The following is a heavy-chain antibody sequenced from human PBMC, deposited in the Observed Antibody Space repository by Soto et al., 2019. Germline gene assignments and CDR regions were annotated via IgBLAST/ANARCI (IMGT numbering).Heavy chain of an antibody. CDR1: GFSFGTYV. CDR3: AKTITTPPSEDSTGRGALIDH. CDR2: ISGSGGRV. V-gene: IGHV3-23*01. D-gene: IGHD2-8*02. J-gene: IGHJ4*02. Sequence: EVQLLESGGGMVEPRGSLKLSCAASGFSFGTYVMNWVRQAPGKGLEWVSGISGSGGRVYSADSVKGRFTISRDNSRNTLYLQMNSLRAEDTAIYYCAKTITTPPSEDSTGRGALIDHWGRGARVIVSS.